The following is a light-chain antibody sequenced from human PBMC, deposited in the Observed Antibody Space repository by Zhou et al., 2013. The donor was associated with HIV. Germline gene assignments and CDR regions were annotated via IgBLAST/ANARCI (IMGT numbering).Light chain of an antibody. Sequence: EIVLTQSPATLSLSPGERATLSCRASQSLSSSYLAWYQQKPGQAPRLLIYGASSRATGIPDRFSGSGSGTDFTLTISRLEPEDFAVYYCHQYGRSPSFGQGTRLEIK. CDR3: HQYGRSPS. V-gene: IGKV3-20*01. CDR2: GAS. CDR1: QSLSSSY. J-gene: IGKJ5*01.